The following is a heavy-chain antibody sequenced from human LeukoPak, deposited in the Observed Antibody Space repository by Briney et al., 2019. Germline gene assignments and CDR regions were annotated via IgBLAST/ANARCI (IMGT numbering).Heavy chain of an antibody. Sequence: SETLSLTCAVSGGSISSSNWWSWVRQPPGKGLEWIGEINHSGSTNYNPSLKSRVTISVDTSKNQFSLKLSSVTAADTAVYYCARATGSDYYGSGSYYLTYNWFDPWGQGTLVTVSS. D-gene: IGHD3-10*01. CDR2: INHSGST. V-gene: IGHV4-4*02. CDR3: ARATGSDYYGSGSYYLTYNWFDP. J-gene: IGHJ5*02. CDR1: GGSISSSNW.